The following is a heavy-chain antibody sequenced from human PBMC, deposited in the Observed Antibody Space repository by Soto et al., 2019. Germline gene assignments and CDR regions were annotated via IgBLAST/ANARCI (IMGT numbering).Heavy chain of an antibody. Sequence: SETLSLTCAVYGGSFSGYYWSWIRQPPGKGLEWIGEINHSGSTNYNPSLKSRVTISADKSIRTAYLQWSSLKASDTGIYYCARVSHSTASYYEYYGMDIWGQGTTVTVSS. CDR1: GGSFSGYY. D-gene: IGHD6-13*01. CDR3: ARVSHSTASYYEYYGMDI. J-gene: IGHJ6*02. V-gene: IGHV4-34*01. CDR2: INHSGST.